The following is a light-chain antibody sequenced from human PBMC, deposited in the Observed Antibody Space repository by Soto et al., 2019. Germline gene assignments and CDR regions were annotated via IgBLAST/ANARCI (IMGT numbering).Light chain of an antibody. CDR1: QSVSSSY. CDR3: QQYQSLT. Sequence: IVLTQAPAILALSPGDRATLSCRASQSVSSSYLAWYQHKPAQAPRHLIHGAASRATGIPDRLSGSGSGTDFTLTITRLEPEDFAVYYCQQYQSLTFGGGTKVDIK. J-gene: IGKJ4*01. V-gene: IGKV3-20*01. CDR2: GAA.